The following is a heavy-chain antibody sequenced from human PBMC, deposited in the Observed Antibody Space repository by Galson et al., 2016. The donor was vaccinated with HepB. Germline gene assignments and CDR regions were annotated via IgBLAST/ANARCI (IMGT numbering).Heavy chain of an antibody. CDR2: IYPDDSET. CDR1: GYSFNTYW. V-gene: IGHV5-51*01. D-gene: IGHD3-10*01. J-gene: IGHJ4*02. CDR3: AISIWFGEMSHVGFDY. Sequence: QSGAEVKKAWESLKISCKGSGYSFNTYWIGWVRQVPGKGLEWVGIIYPDDSETRYSPAFQGQVTISADKSTSTAFLQWTSLKASDSAIYYCAISIWFGEMSHVGFDYWGQGSPVTLPP.